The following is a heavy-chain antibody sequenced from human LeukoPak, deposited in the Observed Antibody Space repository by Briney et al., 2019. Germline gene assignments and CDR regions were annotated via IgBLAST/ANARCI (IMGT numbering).Heavy chain of an antibody. CDR1: GFTFTSYA. CDR3: VKGTGTKHYYYGVDV. J-gene: IGHJ6*02. Sequence: GGSLRLSCSASGFTFTSYAMHWVRQAPGKGLEYVSAVNSNGDTTYYADSVKGRFTISRDNSKNTLYLQMSNPRAEDTAVYYCVKGTGTKHYYYGVDVWGQGTTVTVSS. CDR2: VNSNGDTT. D-gene: IGHD3/OR15-3a*01. V-gene: IGHV3-64D*06.